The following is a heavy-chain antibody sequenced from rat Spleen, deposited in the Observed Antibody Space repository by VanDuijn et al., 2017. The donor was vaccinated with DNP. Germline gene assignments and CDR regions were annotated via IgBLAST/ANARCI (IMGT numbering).Heavy chain of an antibody. V-gene: IGHV5S13*01. CDR3: ARRLFVYGSNGHWYVDV. Sequence: VQVKESGPGLVQPSHTLSLTCTVSGFSLTSYAVSWVRQPPGKGLEWIASITSGSGTTSYSDAVKGRFMISRDDTKNTLSLQMNSLRSEDTATYYCARRLFVYGSNGHWYVDVWGPGTMVTVSS. CDR2: ITSGSGTT. CDR1: GFSLTSYA. J-gene: IGHJ1*01. D-gene: IGHD1-3*01.